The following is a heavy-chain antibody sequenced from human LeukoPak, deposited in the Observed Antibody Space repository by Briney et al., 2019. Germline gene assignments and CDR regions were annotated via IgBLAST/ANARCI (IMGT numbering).Heavy chain of an antibody. J-gene: IGHJ4*02. D-gene: IGHD6-19*01. CDR3: ARWTSRGPGIAVAVTRGFDY. V-gene: IGHV3-21*01. Sequence: PGGSLRLSCAASGFTFSSYSMNWVRQAPGKGLEWVSSISSSSYIYYADSVKGRFTISRDNAKNSLYLQMNSLRAEDTAVYYCARWTSRGPGIAVAVTRGFDYWGQGTLVTVSS. CDR1: GFTFSSYS. CDR2: ISSSSYI.